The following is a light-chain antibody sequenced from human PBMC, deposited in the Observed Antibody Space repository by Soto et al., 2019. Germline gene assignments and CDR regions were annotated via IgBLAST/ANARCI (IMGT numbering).Light chain of an antibody. V-gene: IGKV1-5*03. Sequence: DIQMTQSPSNLSASVGDRVTITCRASQSITSWLAWYQQKPGKAPKLLIYKASSLESGVPSRFSGSGSGTEFTLTISNLQPDDFGTYYCQQYNSYFWTFGQGTKVEIK. CDR3: QQYNSYFWT. CDR2: KAS. J-gene: IGKJ1*01. CDR1: QSITSW.